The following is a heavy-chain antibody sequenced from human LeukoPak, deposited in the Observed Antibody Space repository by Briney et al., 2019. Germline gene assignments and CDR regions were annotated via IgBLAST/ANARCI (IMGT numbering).Heavy chain of an antibody. CDR1: GYTFTSYY. D-gene: IGHD3-22*01. J-gene: IGHJ4*02. Sequence: ASVKVSCKASGYTFTSYYIHWVRQAPGQGLEWVGIINPSGGGTTYSQRFQGRVTMTRDRSTSTIYMELSSLTSEDTAVYSCAREVGVREFDDSTGYYDHWGQGTLVTVSS. CDR3: AREVGVREFDDSTGYYDH. CDR2: INPSGGGT. V-gene: IGHV1-46*01.